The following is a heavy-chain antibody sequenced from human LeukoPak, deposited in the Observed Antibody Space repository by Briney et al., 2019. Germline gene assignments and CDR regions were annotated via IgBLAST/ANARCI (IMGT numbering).Heavy chain of an antibody. Sequence: SETLSLTCTVSGGSISSSSYYWGWIRQPPGKGLEWIGNIYYSGSTYSNPSLKSRLTISVDTSKNQFSLKLSSVTAADTAVYYCARENSRVDAFGIWGQGTMVTVSS. V-gene: IGHV4-39*07. CDR3: ARENSRVDAFGI. CDR1: GGSISSSSYY. CDR2: IYYSGST. J-gene: IGHJ3*02. D-gene: IGHD1-7*01.